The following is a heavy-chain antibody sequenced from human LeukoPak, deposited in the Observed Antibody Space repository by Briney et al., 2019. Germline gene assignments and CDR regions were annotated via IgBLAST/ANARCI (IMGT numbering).Heavy chain of an antibody. Sequence: PGGSLRLSCAASGFTLSSYAMSWVRQAPGKGLEWVSAITGRGASTYYADSVKGWFTISRDNSKNTLYLQMNSLRAEDTAVYYCAKVPPSPGWWYFDLWGRGTLVTVSS. CDR3: AKVPPSPGWWYFDL. CDR1: GFTLSSYA. CDR2: ITGRGAST. V-gene: IGHV3-23*01. J-gene: IGHJ2*01.